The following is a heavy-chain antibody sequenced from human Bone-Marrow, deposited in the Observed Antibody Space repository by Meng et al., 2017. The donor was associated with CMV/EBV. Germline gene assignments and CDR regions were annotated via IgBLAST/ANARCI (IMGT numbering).Heavy chain of an antibody. J-gene: IGHJ6*02. CDR2: IYYSGST. D-gene: IGHD4-17*01. CDR1: GGSVSNTRYY. V-gene: IGHV4-61*01. CDR3: ARGATVTTSYYYYGMDV. Sequence: GSLRLSCTVSGGSVSNTRYYWSWIRQPPGQGLEWIGYIYYSGSTNYNLSLKSRVTISVDTSKNQFSLKLSSVTAADTAVYYCARGATVTTSYYYYGMDVWGQGTTVTVSS.